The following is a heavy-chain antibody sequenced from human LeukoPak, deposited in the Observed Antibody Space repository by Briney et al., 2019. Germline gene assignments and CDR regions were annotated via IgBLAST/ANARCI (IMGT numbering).Heavy chain of an antibody. J-gene: IGHJ4*02. Sequence: GASVKVSCKASGYTFTSYGISWVRQAPGQGLEWMGWISAYNGNTNYAQKLQGRVTVTTDTSTSTAYMELRSLRSDDTAVYYCARPESDYYDSSGYSSRLNYWGQGTLVTVSS. V-gene: IGHV1-18*01. CDR1: GYTFTSYG. CDR3: ARPESDYYDSSGYSSRLNY. CDR2: ISAYNGNT. D-gene: IGHD3-22*01.